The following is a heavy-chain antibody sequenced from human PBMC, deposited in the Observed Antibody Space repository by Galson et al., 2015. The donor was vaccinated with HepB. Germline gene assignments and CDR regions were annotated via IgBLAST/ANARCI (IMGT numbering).Heavy chain of an antibody. V-gene: IGHV1-2*04. CDR1: GYTFTGYY. CDR3: ARAAQPSDMIVVVQAWDYGMDV. CDR2: INPNSGGT. D-gene: IGHD3-22*01. J-gene: IGHJ6*02. Sequence: SVKVSCKASGYTFTGYYMHWVRQAPGQGLEWMGWINPNSGGTNYAQKFQGWVTMTRDTSISTAYMELSRLRSDDTAVYYCARAAQPSDMIVVVQAWDYGMDVWGQGTTVTVSS.